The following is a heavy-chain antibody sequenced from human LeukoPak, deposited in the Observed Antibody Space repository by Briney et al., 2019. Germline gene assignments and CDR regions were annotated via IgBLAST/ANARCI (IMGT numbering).Heavy chain of an antibody. CDR3: AKGLYYDSSGYYSNCDY. Sequence: GGSLRLSCAASGFTFDDYAMHWVRQAPGKGLEWVSGISRNSGSIGYADSVKGRFTISRDNAKNSLYLQMNSLRAEDTALYYCAKGLYYDSSGYYSNCDYWGQGTLVTVSS. CDR1: GFTFDDYA. CDR2: ISRNSGSI. J-gene: IGHJ4*02. D-gene: IGHD3-22*01. V-gene: IGHV3-9*01.